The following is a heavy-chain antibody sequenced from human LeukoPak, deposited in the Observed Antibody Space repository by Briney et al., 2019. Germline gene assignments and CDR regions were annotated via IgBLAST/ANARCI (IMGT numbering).Heavy chain of an antibody. CDR1: GFTVSSNF. D-gene: IGHD2-15*01. CDR2: VYSGGST. Sequence: GGSLRLSCAASGFTVSSNFMSWVRQAPGKGLEWVSAVYSGGSTYYSDSVKGRFTISRDSSKNTRYLQMHSLRAEDTAVYYCATASYCSGGSCYSDYYYYYYMDVWGKGTTVTVSS. J-gene: IGHJ6*03. V-gene: IGHV3-53*01. CDR3: ATASYCSGGSCYSDYYYYYYMDV.